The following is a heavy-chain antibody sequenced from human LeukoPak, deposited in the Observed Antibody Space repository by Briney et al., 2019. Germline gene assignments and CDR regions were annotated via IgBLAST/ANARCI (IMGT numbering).Heavy chain of an antibody. CDR3: AKVRAVVVPAANDY. CDR1: GFTFSSYA. J-gene: IGHJ4*02. V-gene: IGHV3-23*01. CDR2: ISGSGGST. D-gene: IGHD2-2*01. Sequence: SGGSLRLSCATSGFTFSSYAMSWVRQAPGKGLEWVSAISGSGGSTYYADSVKGRFTISRDNSKNTLYLQMNSLRAEDTAVYYCAKVRAVVVPAANDYWGQGTLDTVSS.